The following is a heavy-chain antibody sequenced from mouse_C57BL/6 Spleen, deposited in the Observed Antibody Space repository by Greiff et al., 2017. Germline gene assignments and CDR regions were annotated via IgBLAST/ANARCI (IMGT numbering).Heavy chain of an antibody. CDR2: IDPENGDT. D-gene: IGHD2-12*01. Sequence: EVQLQESGAELVRPGASVKLSCTASGFNIKDDYMHWVKQRPEQGLEWIGWIDPENGDTEYASKFQGKATITADTSSNTAYLQLSSLTSEDTAVYYCTKDDVFAYWGQGTLVTVSA. V-gene: IGHV14-4*01. J-gene: IGHJ3*01. CDR3: TKDDVFAY. CDR1: GFNIKDDY.